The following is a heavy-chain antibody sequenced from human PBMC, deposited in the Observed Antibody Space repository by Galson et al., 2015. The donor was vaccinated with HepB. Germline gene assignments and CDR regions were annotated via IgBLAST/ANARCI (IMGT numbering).Heavy chain of an antibody. CDR1: GSSFTSYW. CDR2: IYPGDSDT. V-gene: IGHV5-51*01. CDR3: ARPHHEATVTTYPYY. Sequence: QSGAEVKKPGESLKISCKGSGSSFTSYWIGWVRQMPGKGLEWMGIIYPGDSDTRYSPSFQGQVTISADKSISTAYLQWSSLKASDTAMYYCARPHHEATVTTYPYYWGQGTLVTVSS. J-gene: IGHJ4*02. D-gene: IGHD4-17*01.